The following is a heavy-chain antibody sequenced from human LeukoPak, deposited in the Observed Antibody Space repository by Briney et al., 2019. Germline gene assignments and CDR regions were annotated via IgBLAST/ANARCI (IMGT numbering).Heavy chain of an antibody. V-gene: IGHV3-53*01. Sequence: GGSLRLSCAASGFTVSSSYMSWVRQAPGKGLEWISVIYSGGTTYYADSVEGRFTISRDNSKNTLYLQMNSLRAEDTAVYYCARDLIVGGNHDAFDIWGQGTMVTVSS. CDR3: ARDLIVGGNHDAFDI. D-gene: IGHD1-26*01. CDR2: IYSGGTT. J-gene: IGHJ3*02. CDR1: GFTVSSSY.